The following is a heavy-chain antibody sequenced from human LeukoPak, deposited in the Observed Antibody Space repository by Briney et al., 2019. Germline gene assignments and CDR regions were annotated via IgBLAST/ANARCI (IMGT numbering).Heavy chain of an antibody. CDR2: IIPILGIA. V-gene: IGHV1-69*04. CDR1: GYTFTGYY. J-gene: IGHJ4*02. D-gene: IGHD1-26*01. CDR3: ARGIVGATSGYFDY. Sequence: GASVKVSCKASGYTFTGYYMHWVRQAPGQGLEWMGRIIPILGIANYAQKFQGRVTIAADKSTSTAYMELSSLRSEDTAVYYCARGIVGATSGYFDYWGQGTLVTVSS.